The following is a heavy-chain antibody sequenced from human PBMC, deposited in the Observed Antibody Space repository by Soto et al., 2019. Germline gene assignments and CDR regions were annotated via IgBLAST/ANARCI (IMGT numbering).Heavy chain of an antibody. CDR2: ISGSGGGT. J-gene: IGHJ4*02. V-gene: IGHV3-23*01. CDR1: GFTFSSYA. Sequence: EVQLLESGGGLVQPGGSLRLSCAASGFTFSSYAMTWVRQAPGKGLEWVSGISGSGGGTYYADSVKGRFTISRDNSKNTLFLQMNSLRAEDTALYYCAKDLDTAMVGYYFDYWGQGTLVTVSS. CDR3: AKDLDTAMVGYYFDY. D-gene: IGHD5-18*01.